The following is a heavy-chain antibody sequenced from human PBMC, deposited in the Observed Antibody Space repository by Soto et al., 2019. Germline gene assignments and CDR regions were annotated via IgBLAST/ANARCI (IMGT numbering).Heavy chain of an antibody. Sequence: EVQLVESGGGLVQPGGSLRLSCAASGFTVSSNYMSWVRQAPGKGLEWVSVIYSGGSTYYADSVKGRFTISRENSKNTLYLKMNSLRAEDTAVYYCARDGLRCGKHGGWFDPWGQGTLVTVS. CDR1: GFTVSSNY. CDR3: ARDGLRCGKHGGWFDP. D-gene: IGHD4-17*01. CDR2: IYSGGST. V-gene: IGHV3-66*01. J-gene: IGHJ5*02.